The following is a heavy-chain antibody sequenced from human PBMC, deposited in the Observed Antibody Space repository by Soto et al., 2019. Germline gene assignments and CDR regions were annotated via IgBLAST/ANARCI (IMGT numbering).Heavy chain of an antibody. Sequence: GGSLRLSCAASGFTFSSYWMSWVRQAPGKGLEWVSYISSSSSTIYYADSVKGRFTISRDNAKNSLYLQMNSLRDEDTAVYYCARGSSGSSSWYWDYYYYYGMDVWGQGTTVTVSS. CDR1: GFTFSSYW. CDR2: ISSSSSTI. CDR3: ARGSSGSSSWYWDYYYYYGMDV. D-gene: IGHD6-13*01. J-gene: IGHJ6*02. V-gene: IGHV3-48*02.